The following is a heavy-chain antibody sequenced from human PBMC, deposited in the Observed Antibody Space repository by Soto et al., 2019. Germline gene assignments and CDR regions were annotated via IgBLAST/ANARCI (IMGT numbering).Heavy chain of an antibody. D-gene: IGHD6-19*01. V-gene: IGHV4-61*01. CDR3: AKDQGIAVAVFDY. CDR1: GGSVTSGSYY. J-gene: IGHJ4*02. Sequence: QVQLQESGPGLVKPSETLSLTCTVSGGSVTSGSYYWSWIRQPPGKGLEWIGYIYNSGSTNYNPSLKSRVTLSVDTSKRQISLKLSSVTAADTAVYYCAKDQGIAVAVFDYWGRGTLVTVSS. CDR2: IYNSGST.